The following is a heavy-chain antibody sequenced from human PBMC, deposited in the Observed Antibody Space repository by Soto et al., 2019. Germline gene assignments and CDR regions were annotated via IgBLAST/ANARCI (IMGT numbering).Heavy chain of an antibody. D-gene: IGHD2-8*01. V-gene: IGHV4-31*03. CDR2: IYYSGST. CDR1: GGSISGGGYY. Sequence: LSLTCTVCGGSISGGGYYWSWVRQHPGKGLEWSGYIYYSGSTYYNPSLKSRVTISVDTSKNQFSLKLSSVTAADKAVYYCARDSYCTNGVCYTNAEERDYSPSRMAVWRNRTTAPVCS. CDR3: ARDSYCTNGVCYTNAEERDYSPSRMAV. J-gene: IGHJ6*04.